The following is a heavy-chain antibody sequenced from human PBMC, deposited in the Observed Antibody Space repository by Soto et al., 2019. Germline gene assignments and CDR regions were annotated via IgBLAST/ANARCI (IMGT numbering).Heavy chain of an antibody. CDR3: AREGVSRYMDV. Sequence: SETLSLTSAVYGGSFRVYYWSWMRQPPGKGLEWIGEINHSGSTNYNPSLKSRVTISVDTSKNQFSLKLSSVTAADTAVYYCAREGVSRYMDVWGKGTTVT. V-gene: IGHV4-34*01. D-gene: IGHD2-8*01. J-gene: IGHJ6*03. CDR1: GGSFRVYY. CDR2: INHSGST.